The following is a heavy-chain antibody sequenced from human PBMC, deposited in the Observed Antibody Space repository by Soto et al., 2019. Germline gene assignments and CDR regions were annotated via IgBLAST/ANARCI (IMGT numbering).Heavy chain of an antibody. J-gene: IGHJ6*02. V-gene: IGHV1-46*01. D-gene: IGHD1-26*01. CDR2: INPSGGST. CDR1: GYTFTSYY. Sequence: ASVKVSCKASGYTFTSYYMHWVRQAPGQGLEWMGIINPSGGSTSYAQKFQGRVTMTRDTSTSTVYMELSSLRSEDTAVYYCTTDSFVEWELLDYYGMDVWGQGTTVTVSS. CDR3: TTDSFVEWELLDYYGMDV.